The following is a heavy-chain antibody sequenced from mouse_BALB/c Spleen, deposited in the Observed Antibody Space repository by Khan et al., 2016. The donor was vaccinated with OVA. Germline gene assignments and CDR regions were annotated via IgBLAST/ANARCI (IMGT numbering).Heavy chain of an antibody. CDR3: ARGCGHYRFAY. V-gene: IGHV1S137*01. J-gene: IGHJ3*01. CDR1: GYTFNDFA. Sequence: QVQLQQSGAELVRPGVSVKISCKGSGYTFNDFAMHWVKQSHAKSLEWIGVISTYYGDTNYNQNLKAKATMTVDKSASSAYMELARLTSEDSANYYGARGCGHYRFAYWGQGTLVTVSS. CDR2: ISTYYGDT. D-gene: IGHD2-1*01.